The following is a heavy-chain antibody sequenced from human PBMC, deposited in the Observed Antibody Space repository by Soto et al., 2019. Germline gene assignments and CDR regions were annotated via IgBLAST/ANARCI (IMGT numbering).Heavy chain of an antibody. J-gene: IGHJ3*01. D-gene: IGHD5-18*01. CDR2: ISYDGHFK. CDR1: GFPFNNYP. CDR3: ARDPRGSYGSDDAFDV. Sequence: QVQLVESGGGVVQPGRSLRLSCAASGFPFNNYPIHWVRQAPGKELEWVGVISYDGHFKYYADSVKGRFTISRDYSKNTLYLQMSTLGPGDTAMYYCARDPRGSYGSDDAFDVWGQGTMVTVSS. V-gene: IGHV3-30-3*01.